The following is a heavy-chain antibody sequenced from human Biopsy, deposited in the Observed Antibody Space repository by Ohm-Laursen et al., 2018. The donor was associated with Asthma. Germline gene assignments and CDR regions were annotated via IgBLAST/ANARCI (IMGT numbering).Heavy chain of an antibody. D-gene: IGHD5-12*01. CDR1: GFMFRSFG. CDR2: ISYDGSHK. J-gene: IGHJ4*02. Sequence: SLRLSCAASGFMFRSFGMHWVRQAPGKGLEWVAVISYDGSHKFYEDSVKGRFTISRDNSKNTLYLQMNSLRTEDTAVYYCAKRRGYSGHDNDYWGQGTLVIASS. CDR3: AKRRGYSGHDNDY. V-gene: IGHV3-30*18.